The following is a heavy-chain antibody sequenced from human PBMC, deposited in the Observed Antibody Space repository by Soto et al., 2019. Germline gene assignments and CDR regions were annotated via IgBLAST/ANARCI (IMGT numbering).Heavy chain of an antibody. V-gene: IGHV3-30-3*02. CDR3: TKEGLFWSGSFDS. D-gene: IGHD3-3*01. CDR2: VSYDGITK. CDR1: GFTFRSYP. Sequence: GGSLRLSCAASGFTFRSYPMHWVRQAPGKGLEWVAIVSYDGITKYADSVKGRFTISRDNSNNTLFLQMNSLRTEDTAVYYCTKEGLFWSGSFDSWGQGTLVTVSS. J-gene: IGHJ4*02.